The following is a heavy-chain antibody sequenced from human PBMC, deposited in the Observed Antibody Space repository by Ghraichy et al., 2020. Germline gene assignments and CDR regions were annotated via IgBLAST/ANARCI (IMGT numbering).Heavy chain of an antibody. V-gene: IGHV3-23*01. Sequence: LSLTCAASGFTFSSYAMSWVRQAPGKGLEWVSAISGSGGSTYYADSVKGRFTISRDNSKNTLYLQMNSLRAEDTAVYYCAKDPGYSYGHYYFDYWGQGTLVTVSS. CDR3: AKDPGYSYGHYYFDY. CDR1: GFTFSSYA. J-gene: IGHJ4*02. D-gene: IGHD5-18*01. CDR2: ISGSGGST.